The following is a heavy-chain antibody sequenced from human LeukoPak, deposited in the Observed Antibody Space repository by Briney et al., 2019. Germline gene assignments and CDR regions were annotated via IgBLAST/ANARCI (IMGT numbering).Heavy chain of an antibody. CDR2: INPSGGST. J-gene: IGHJ4*02. V-gene: IGHV1-46*01. D-gene: IGHD4-11*01. Sequence: GASVKVSCKASGYTFTNYYIHWVRQAPGQGLEWMGIINPSGGSTNFAQKFQGRVTMTTDTSTITVHMELSSLRSEDTAVYYCARWTTTYLDYWGQGTLVTVSS. CDR1: GYTFTNYY. CDR3: ARWTTTYLDY.